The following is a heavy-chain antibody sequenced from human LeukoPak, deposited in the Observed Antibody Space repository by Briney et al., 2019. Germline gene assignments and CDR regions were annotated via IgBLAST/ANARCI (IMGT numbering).Heavy chain of an antibody. D-gene: IGHD2-21*02. CDR3: ARGNNVLMVTGCFDY. V-gene: IGHV3-30-3*01. J-gene: IGHJ4*02. CDR2: ISYDGNNK. CDR1: GFTFSNYD. Sequence: GGSLRLSRAASGFTFSNYDMHWVRQAPGKGLEWVAVISYDGNNKDFADSVKGRFTISRDNSKNTLYLQMNSLRAEDTAVYYCARGNNVLMVTGCFDYWGQGTLVTVSS.